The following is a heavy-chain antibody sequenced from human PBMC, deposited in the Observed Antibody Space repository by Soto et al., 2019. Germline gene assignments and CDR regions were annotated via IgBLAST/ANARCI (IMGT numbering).Heavy chain of an antibody. CDR1: VFTFSTYA. J-gene: IGHJ5*02. D-gene: IGHD5-12*01. CDR3: AKEPPSGTHWFDP. V-gene: IGHV3-23*01. CDR2: ITGSGDNT. Sequence: GSLRLSCAASVFTFSTYAMSWVRQAPGKGLEWVSVITGSGDNTYYADSVMGRFTISRDNSKNTLHLQMNALRAEDTAVYYCAKEPPSGTHWFDPWGQGTLVTVSS.